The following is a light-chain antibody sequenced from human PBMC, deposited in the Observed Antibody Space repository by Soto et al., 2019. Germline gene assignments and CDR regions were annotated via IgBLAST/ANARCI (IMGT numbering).Light chain of an antibody. J-gene: IGLJ1*01. CDR2: TND. CDR3: SSWDDNLDAVV. V-gene: IGLV1-44*01. Sequence: QSVLTQPPSASGTPGQRVTISCSGSSSSIGSNTVNWYQQLPGTAPKLLIYTNDQRPSGVPDRFSGSRSGTSASLAISGLQFEDEADYHCSSWDDNLDAVVFGAGTKVTVL. CDR1: SSSIGSNT.